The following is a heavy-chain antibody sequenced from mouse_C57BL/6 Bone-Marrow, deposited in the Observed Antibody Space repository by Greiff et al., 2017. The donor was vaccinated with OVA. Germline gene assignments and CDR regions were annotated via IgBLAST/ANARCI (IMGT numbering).Heavy chain of an antibody. CDR3: ARLDGNYLWVLYYFDY. CDR1: GFTFTDYY. J-gene: IGHJ2*01. V-gene: IGHV7-3*01. Sequence: EVQRVESGGGLVQPGGSLSLSCAASGFTFTDYYMSWVRQPPGKALEWLGFIRNKANGYTTEYSASVKGRFTISRDNSQSILYLQMNALRAEDSATYYCARLDGNYLWVLYYFDYWGQGTTLTVSS. D-gene: IGHD2-1*01. CDR2: IRNKANGYTT.